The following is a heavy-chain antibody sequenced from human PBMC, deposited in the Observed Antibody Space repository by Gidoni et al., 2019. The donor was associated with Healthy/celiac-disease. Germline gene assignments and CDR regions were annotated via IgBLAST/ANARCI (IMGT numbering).Heavy chain of an antibody. CDR3: ARDLRGYSGYDYDVGLDY. CDR2: ISSSSSTI. D-gene: IGHD5-12*01. J-gene: IGHJ4*02. V-gene: IGHV3-48*01. CDR1: GFTFSSSS. Sequence: EVQLVESGGGLVQPGGSLRLSCAASGFTFSSSSMNWVRQAPGKGLEWVSYISSSSSTIYYADSVKGRFTISRDNAKNSLYLQMNSLRAEDTAVYYCARDLRGYSGYDYDVGLDYWGQGTLVTVSS.